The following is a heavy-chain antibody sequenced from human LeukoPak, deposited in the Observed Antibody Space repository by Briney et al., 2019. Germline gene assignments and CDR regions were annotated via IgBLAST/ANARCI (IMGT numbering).Heavy chain of an antibody. V-gene: IGHV3-23*01. CDR2: ISGSGGST. D-gene: IGHD3-16*02. J-gene: IGHJ4*02. CDR1: GFTFSSHN. CDR3: AKGYYDYVWGSYHFDY. Sequence: PGGSLRLSCAASGFTFSSHNMNWVRQAPGKGLEWVSAISGSGGSTYYADSVKGRFTISRDNSRDTLYLQMNSLRAEDTAVYYCAKGYYDYVWGSYHFDYWGQGTLVTVSS.